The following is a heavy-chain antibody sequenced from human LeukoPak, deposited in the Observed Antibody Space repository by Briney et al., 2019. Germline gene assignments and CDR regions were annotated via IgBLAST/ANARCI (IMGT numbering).Heavy chain of an antibody. V-gene: IGHV3-30*03. D-gene: IGHD3-22*01. CDR3: ARDTVSRVVVITHDAFDI. CDR2: ISYDGNNK. J-gene: IGHJ3*02. CDR1: GFTFSSYG. Sequence: GGSLRLSCAASGFTFSSYGMHWVRQAPGKGPEWVAVISYDGNNKYYADSVKGRFTISRDNSKNSLYLQMNSLRAEDTAVYYCARDTVSRVVVITHDAFDIWGQGTMVTVSS.